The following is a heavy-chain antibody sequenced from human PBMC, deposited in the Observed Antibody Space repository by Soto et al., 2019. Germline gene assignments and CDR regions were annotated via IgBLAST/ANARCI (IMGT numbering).Heavy chain of an antibody. CDR2: IYHSGGT. CDR1: GESFSGYY. D-gene: IGHD2-2*01. J-gene: IGHJ6*03. Sequence: SETLSLTCAVYGESFSGYYWSWIRQPPGKGLEWIGEIYHSGGTNYNPSLKSRVTISEDTSKNQFSLKLSSVTAADTAVYYCARVMGYCSSNSCYRTYYYMDVWGKGTTVTVSS. V-gene: IGHV4-34*01. CDR3: ARVMGYCSSNSCYRTYYYMDV.